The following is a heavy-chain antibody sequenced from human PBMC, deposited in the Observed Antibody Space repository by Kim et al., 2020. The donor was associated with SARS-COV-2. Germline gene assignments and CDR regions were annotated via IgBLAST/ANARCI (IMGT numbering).Heavy chain of an antibody. D-gene: IGHD6-13*01. J-gene: IGHJ3*02. Sequence: YADSVNGRFTISRDNSTNTLYLQMSSLRAGDTAVYYCARDHSSSHDAFDIWGQGTMVTVSS. V-gene: IGHV3-33*01. CDR3: ARDHSSSHDAFDI.